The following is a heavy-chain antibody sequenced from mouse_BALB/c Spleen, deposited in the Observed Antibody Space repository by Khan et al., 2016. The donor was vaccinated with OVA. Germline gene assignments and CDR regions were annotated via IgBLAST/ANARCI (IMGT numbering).Heavy chain of an antibody. V-gene: IGHV3-2*02. Sequence: VQLKQSGPGLVKPSQSLSPTCTVTGYSITSDYAWNWIRQFPGNKLAWMGYISYSGRTSYTPSLKSRISTTRDTSKNQLFRQLNSVTTEDTATYYCTVGRAYWGQVTLVTVSA. CDR1: GYSITSDYA. D-gene: IGHD4-1*01. J-gene: IGHJ3*01. CDR2: ISYSGRT. CDR3: TVGRAY.